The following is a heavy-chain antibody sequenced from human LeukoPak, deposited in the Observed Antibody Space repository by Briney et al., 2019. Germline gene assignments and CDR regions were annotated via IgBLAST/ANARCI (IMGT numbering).Heavy chain of an antibody. Sequence: GGSLSLSCAASGFTFSDYYMSWIRQAPGKGLEWVSFISSSSSYTNYADSVKGRFTISRDNAKNSLYLQMNSLRAEDTAVYYCARDYCSGGSYSDAFDIWGQGTMVTVSS. CDR2: ISSSSSYT. D-gene: IGHD2-15*01. CDR3: ARDYCSGGSYSDAFDI. J-gene: IGHJ3*02. V-gene: IGHV3-11*06. CDR1: GFTFSDYY.